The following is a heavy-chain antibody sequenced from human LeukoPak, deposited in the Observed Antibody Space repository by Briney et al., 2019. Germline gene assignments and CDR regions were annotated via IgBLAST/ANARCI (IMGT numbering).Heavy chain of an antibody. D-gene: IGHD5-18*01. J-gene: IGHJ6*03. CDR1: GFTFSNYA. CDR2: IRYDGSNK. Sequence: GGSLRLSCAASGFTFSNYAMSWVRQAPGKGLEWVAFIRYDGSNKYYADSVKGRFTISRDNSKNTLSLQMISLRAEDTALYYCAKGLKTAVGPYMGYHYYMDVWGKGTTVTVSS. CDR3: AKGLKTAVGPYMGYHYYMDV. V-gene: IGHV3-30*02.